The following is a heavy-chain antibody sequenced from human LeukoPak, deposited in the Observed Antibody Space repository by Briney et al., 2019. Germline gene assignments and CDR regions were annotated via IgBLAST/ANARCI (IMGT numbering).Heavy chain of an antibody. Sequence: SETLSRTCAVYGGSFSGYYWSWIRQPPGKGQEWIGEINHSGSTNYNPSLKSRVTISVDTSKNPFSPKLSSVTAADTAVYYCAKIGRSLDAFDIWGQGTMVTVSS. D-gene: IGHD3-16*02. V-gene: IGHV4-34*01. CDR3: AKIGRSLDAFDI. CDR1: GGSFSGYY. CDR2: INHSGST. J-gene: IGHJ3*02.